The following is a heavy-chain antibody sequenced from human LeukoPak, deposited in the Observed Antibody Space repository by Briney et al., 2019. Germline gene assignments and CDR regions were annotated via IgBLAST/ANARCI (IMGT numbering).Heavy chain of an antibody. V-gene: IGHV4-39*01. J-gene: IGHJ5*02. D-gene: IGHD3-10*01. CDR2: IYYSGST. Sequence: PSETLSLTCTVSGGSISSSNYYWGWIRQPPGKGLEWIGSIYYSGSTYYNPSLKSRVTISVDTSKNQFSLKLSSVTAADTAVYYCTRLTYYYGSGSYPWFDPWGQGTLVTVSS. CDR1: GGSISSSNYY. CDR3: TRLTYYYGSGSYPWFDP.